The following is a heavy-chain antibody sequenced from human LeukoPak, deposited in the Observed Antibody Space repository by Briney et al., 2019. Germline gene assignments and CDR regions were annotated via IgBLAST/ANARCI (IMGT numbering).Heavy chain of an antibody. V-gene: IGHV4-4*07. CDR1: GDSISSYY. J-gene: IGHJ5*02. Sequence: SGTLSLTCTVSGDSISSYYWSWIRQPAGKGLEWIGHMYTSGSTNYNPSLKSRVTMSVDTSKNQLSLKVRSATAADTAAYYCARLRVVVGTGGPQWFDPWGQGTLVTVSS. CDR2: MYTSGST. D-gene: IGHD3-22*01. CDR3: ARLRVVVGTGGPQWFDP.